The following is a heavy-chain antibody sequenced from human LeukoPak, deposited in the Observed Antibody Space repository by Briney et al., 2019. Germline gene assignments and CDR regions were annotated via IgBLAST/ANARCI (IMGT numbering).Heavy chain of an antibody. CDR1: GGSISSHY. CDR2: IYYSGST. Sequence: KPSETLSLTCTASGGSISSHYWSWIRQPPGKRLEWIGYIYYSGSTNYNPSLKSRVTISVDTSKNQFSLKLSSVTAADTAVYYCARVAWSSSWYGSDYYYYMDVWGKGTTVTVSS. CDR3: ARVAWSSSWYGSDYYYYMDV. J-gene: IGHJ6*03. V-gene: IGHV4-59*11. D-gene: IGHD6-13*01.